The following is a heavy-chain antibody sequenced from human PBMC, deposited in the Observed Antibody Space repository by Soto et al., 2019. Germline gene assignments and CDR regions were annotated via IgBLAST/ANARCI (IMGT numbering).Heavy chain of an antibody. CDR2: INAGNGNT. D-gene: IGHD1-1*01. CDR3: ARDWDWNDVPHNWFDP. V-gene: IGHV1-3*01. J-gene: IGHJ5*02. Sequence: ASVKVSCKASGYTFTSYAMHWVRQAPGQRLEWMGWINAGNGNTKYSQKFQGRVTITRDTSASTAYMELSSLRSEDTAVYYCARDWDWNDVPHNWFDPWGQGTLVTVSS. CDR1: GYTFTSYA.